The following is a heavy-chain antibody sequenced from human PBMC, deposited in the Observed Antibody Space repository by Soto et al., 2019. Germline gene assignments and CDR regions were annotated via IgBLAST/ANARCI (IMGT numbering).Heavy chain of an antibody. J-gene: IGHJ4*02. CDR1: GFTFSSCA. D-gene: IGHD3-10*01. CDR2: IRASGGTT. CDR3: AEDFSYFDSGNPQGYFVS. Sequence: GGSLRLSCAASGFTFSSCAMNWVRRVPGRGLEWLSAIRASGGTTFYADSVRGRFTISRDNSQNTLSLHMNSLRAEDTAVYYCAEDFSYFDSGNPQGYFVSWGQGTLVTVSS. V-gene: IGHV3-23*01.